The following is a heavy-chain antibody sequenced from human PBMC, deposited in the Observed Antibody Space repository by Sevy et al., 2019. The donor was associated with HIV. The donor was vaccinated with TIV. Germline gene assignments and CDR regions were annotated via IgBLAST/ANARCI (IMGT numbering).Heavy chain of an antibody. CDR3: ARQSGITVARGAFDI. V-gene: IGHV3-21*01. J-gene: IGHJ3*02. CDR1: GFTFSNYS. D-gene: IGHD6-19*01. CDR2: ISSSGRYI. Sequence: GGSLRLSCAASGFTFSNYSMNRVRQAPGKGLDWVSSISSSGRYIYYADSVKGRFTISRDNAKNSLYLQMNSLRAEDTAVYYCARQSGITVARGAFDIWGQGTMVTVSS.